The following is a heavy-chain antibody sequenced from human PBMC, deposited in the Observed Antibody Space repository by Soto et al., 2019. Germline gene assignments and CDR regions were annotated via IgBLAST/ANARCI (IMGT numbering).Heavy chain of an antibody. V-gene: IGHV4-59*01. Sequence: KPSETLSITCTVSGGSISSYYWSWIRQPPGKGLEWIGYIYYSGRTNYNPSLKSRVTISVDTSKNQFSLKLSSVTAADTAVYYCTRVYYDFWSGQQTYYLAYWGRGTLVLVSS. CDR3: TRVYYDFWSGQQTYYLAY. D-gene: IGHD3-3*01. J-gene: IGHJ4*02. CDR2: IYYSGRT. CDR1: GGSISSYY.